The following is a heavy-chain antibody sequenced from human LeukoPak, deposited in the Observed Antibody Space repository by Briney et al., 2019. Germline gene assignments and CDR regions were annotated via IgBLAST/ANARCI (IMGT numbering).Heavy chain of an antibody. D-gene: IGHD4-23*01. CDR2: IWYDGTQK. Sequence: GGSLRLSCAASGFTFSSFGMHWVRQAPGMALEWVAVIWYDGTQKYFADSVKGRFSISRDNSNNTLYLQMNSLRAEDTAVHYCARGSGGNSPPDYWGQGTLVTVSS. V-gene: IGHV3-33*01. J-gene: IGHJ4*02. CDR3: ARGSGGNSPPDY. CDR1: GFTFSSFG.